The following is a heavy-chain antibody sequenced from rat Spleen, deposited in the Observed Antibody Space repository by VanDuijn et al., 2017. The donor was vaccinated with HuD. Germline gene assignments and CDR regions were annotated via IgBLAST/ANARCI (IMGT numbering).Heavy chain of an antibody. CDR1: GFTFSHYG. V-gene: IGHV5-29*01. CDR2: LSYDGHTT. Sequence: EVQLVESGGDLVQPGRSLKLTCAASGFTFSHYGMAWVRQAPTKGLEWVATLSYDGHTTYYRESVKGRFTISRDIAKSTLYLQMDSLGSEDTATYYCARRHYGYTDYFDYWGQGVMVTVSS. CDR3: ARRHYGYTDYFDY. D-gene: IGHD1-11*01. J-gene: IGHJ2*01.